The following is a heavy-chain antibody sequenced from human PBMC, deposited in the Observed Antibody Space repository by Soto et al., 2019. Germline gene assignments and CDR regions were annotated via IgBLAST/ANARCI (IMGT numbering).Heavy chain of an antibody. J-gene: IGHJ4*02. CDR3: ARSWLRTDKPDA. CDR2: ITPYDGST. Sequence: QVQLVQSGGEVKKPGASVKVSCKTSGYTFSKFGISWARQVPGQGLEWVGWITPYDGSTNFAQKLQGRVSLTLDTSTDTAYLELRILESDDTAVYYCARSWLRTDKPDAWSQGTLVTVSS. CDR1: GYTFSKFG. D-gene: IGHD3-22*01. V-gene: IGHV1-18*01.